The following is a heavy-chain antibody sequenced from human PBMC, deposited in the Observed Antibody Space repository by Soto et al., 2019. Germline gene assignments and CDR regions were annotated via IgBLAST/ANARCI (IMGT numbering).Heavy chain of an antibody. J-gene: IGHJ4*02. CDR3: ARDYYDSSGYYYVRDDY. Sequence: PGGSLRLSCAASGFTFSSYSMNWVRQAPGKGLEWVSYISSSSSTIYYADSVKGRFTISRDNAKNSLYLQMDSLRDEDTAVYYCARDYYDSSGYYYVRDDYWGQGTLVTVSS. CDR1: GFTFSSYS. D-gene: IGHD3-22*01. CDR2: ISSSSSTI. V-gene: IGHV3-48*02.